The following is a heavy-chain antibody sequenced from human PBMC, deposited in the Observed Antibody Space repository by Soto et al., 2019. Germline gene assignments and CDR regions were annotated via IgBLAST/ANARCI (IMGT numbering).Heavy chain of an antibody. CDR2: INPNSGGT. J-gene: IGHJ6*02. V-gene: IGHV1-2*04. Sequence: ASVKVSCKASGYTFTGYYMHWVRQAPGQGLEWMGWINPNSGGTNYAQKFQGWVTMTRDTSISTAYMELSRLRSDDTAVYYCARVRPPITMVRGVIPYGMDVWGQGTTVTVSS. D-gene: IGHD3-10*01. CDR1: GYTFTGYY. CDR3: ARVRPPITMVRGVIPYGMDV.